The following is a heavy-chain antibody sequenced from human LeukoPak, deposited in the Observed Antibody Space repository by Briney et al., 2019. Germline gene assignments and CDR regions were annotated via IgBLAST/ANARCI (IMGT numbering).Heavy chain of an antibody. CDR3: ARGLDDYVWGSYRSYYYYGMDV. Sequence: SETLSLTRTVSGGSISSYYWSWIRQPPGKGLEWIGYIYYSGSTNYNPSLKSRVTISVDTSKNQFSLKLSSVTAADTAVYYCARGLDDYVWGSYRSYYYYGMDVWGQGTTVTVSS. V-gene: IGHV4-59*01. CDR2: IYYSGST. CDR1: GGSISSYY. D-gene: IGHD3-16*02. J-gene: IGHJ6*02.